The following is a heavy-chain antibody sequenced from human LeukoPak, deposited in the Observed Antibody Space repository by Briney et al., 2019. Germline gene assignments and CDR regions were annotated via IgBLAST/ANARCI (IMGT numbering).Heavy chain of an antibody. CDR1: GFTFSSYD. Sequence: GGSLRLSCAASGFTFSSYDMHWVRQAPGKGLEWVAVIRGGNDNTYYADSVKGRFTISRDNSKNTLYPQMNRLRAEDRAVYYCAKDRGFGEYFPFFYWGQGTLVTVSS. CDR2: IRGGNDNT. D-gene: IGHD3-10*01. J-gene: IGHJ4*02. V-gene: IGHV3-23*01. CDR3: AKDRGFGEYFPFFY.